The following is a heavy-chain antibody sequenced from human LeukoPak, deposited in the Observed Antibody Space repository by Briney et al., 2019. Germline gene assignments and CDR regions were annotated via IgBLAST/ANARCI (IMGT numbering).Heavy chain of an antibody. V-gene: IGHV3-30*02. CDR2: IRYDGSNK. CDR3: AKGPRRGVGFVGATFDY. J-gene: IGHJ4*02. Sequence: GGSLRLSCEASGFTFSSYGMHWVRQAPGKGLEWVAFIRYDGSNKYYADSVKGRFTISRDNSKNTLYLQMNSLRAEDTAVYYCAKGPRRGVGFVGATFDYWGQGTLVSVSS. CDR1: GFTFSSYG. D-gene: IGHD1-26*01.